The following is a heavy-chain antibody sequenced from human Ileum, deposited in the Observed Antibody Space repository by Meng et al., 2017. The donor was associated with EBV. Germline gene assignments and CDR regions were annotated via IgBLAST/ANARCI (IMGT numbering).Heavy chain of an antibody. V-gene: IGHV4-4*02. CDR1: GDSISSDIW. Sequence: QVRLQECGPGLVKPSGTRCLTCAVAGDSISSDIWWSWVRQPPGKGLEWIGEVYHRGDTNYNPSLKSRVDISVDKSKNQFYLSLFSVTAADTAVYYCGRDQGRELINHWGQGTLVTVSS. CDR3: GRDQGRELINH. J-gene: IGHJ4*02. CDR2: VYHRGDT. D-gene: IGHD1-7*01.